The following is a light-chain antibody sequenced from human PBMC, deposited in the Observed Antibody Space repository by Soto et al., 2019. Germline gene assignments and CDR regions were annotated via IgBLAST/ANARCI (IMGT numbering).Light chain of an antibody. CDR2: DAS. CDR3: QQRSNWPLIT. Sequence: EIVLTESPYTLSLSPGARAPLSCRASQSLSRSSLAWYQQKPGQAPRLLIYDASNRATGIPDRFSGSGSGTDFTLTITRLEPEDFAVYYCQQRSNWPLITFGQGTRLEI. CDR1: QSLSRSS. V-gene: IGKV3D-20*02. J-gene: IGKJ5*01.